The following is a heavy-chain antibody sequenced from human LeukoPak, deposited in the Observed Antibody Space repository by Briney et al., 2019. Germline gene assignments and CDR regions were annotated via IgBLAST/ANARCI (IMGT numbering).Heavy chain of an antibody. CDR3: ARERTPKHYYGSGTYDRYFDH. CDR2: ISSSGSTK. J-gene: IGHJ4*02. D-gene: IGHD3-10*01. Sequence: GGTLRLSCAASGFTFSSYGMSWIRQAPGKGLEWISFISSSGSTKYYADSVKGRFTISRDTTQNSLYLQMNSLRAEDTALYYCARERTPKHYYGSGTYDRYFDHWGQGTLVTVSS. V-gene: IGHV3-48*04. CDR1: GFTFSSYG.